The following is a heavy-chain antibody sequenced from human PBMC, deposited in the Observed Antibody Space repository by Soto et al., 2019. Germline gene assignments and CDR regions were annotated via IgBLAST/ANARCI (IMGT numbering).Heavy chain of an antibody. J-gene: IGHJ6*02. V-gene: IGHV1-2*04. CDR1: GYTFTGYY. CDR2: INPNSGGT. CDR3: AREEYSSSSGYYYGMDV. D-gene: IGHD6-6*01. Sequence: ASVKVSCKASGYTFTGYYMHWVRQAPGQGLEWMGWINPNSGGTNYAQKFQGWVTMTRDTSISTAYMELSRLRSDDTAVYYCAREEYSSSSGYYYGMDVWGQGTTVTVSS.